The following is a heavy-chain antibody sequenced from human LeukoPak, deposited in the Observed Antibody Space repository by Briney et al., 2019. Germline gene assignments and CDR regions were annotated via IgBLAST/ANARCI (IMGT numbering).Heavy chain of an antibody. CDR3: ARSQNRYYYYMDV. CDR2: INPNSGGT. Sequence: ASVKVSCKASGYTFTSYYMHWVRQAPGQGLEWMGWINPNSGGTNYAQKFQGRVTMTRDTSISTAYMELSRLRSDDTAVYYCARSQNRYYYYMDVWGKGTTVTVSS. J-gene: IGHJ6*03. D-gene: IGHD2/OR15-2a*01. CDR1: GYTFTSYY. V-gene: IGHV1-2*02.